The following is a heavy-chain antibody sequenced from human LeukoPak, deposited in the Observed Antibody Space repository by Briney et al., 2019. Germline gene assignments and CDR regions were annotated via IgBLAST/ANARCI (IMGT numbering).Heavy chain of an antibody. CDR1: AFTVSSNY. D-gene: IGHD4-17*01. CDR3: AREMGGTVTSYGVRYYYGMDV. V-gene: IGHV3-53*01. J-gene: IGHJ6*02. CDR2: IYSGGST. Sequence: GGSLGLSCAASAFTVSSNYMTWVRQAPGKGLEWVSVIYSGGSTYYADSVKGRFTISRDNSKNTLYLQMNSLRAEDTAVYYCAREMGGTVTSYGVRYYYGMDVWGQGTTVTVSS.